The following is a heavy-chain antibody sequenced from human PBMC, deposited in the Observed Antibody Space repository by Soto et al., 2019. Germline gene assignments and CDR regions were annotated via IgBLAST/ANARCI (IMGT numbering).Heavy chain of an antibody. CDR2: IYSGGST. V-gene: IGHV3-53*02. Sequence: EVQLVETGGGLIQPGGSLRLSCAASGFTVSNNYMSWVRQAPGKGLEWVSLIYSGGSTFYADSVKGRFTISRDNSKNTLFLQMNSLRAEDTAVYFCATYTGLDYWGQVTLVTVSS. J-gene: IGHJ4*02. D-gene: IGHD2-2*02. CDR3: ATYTGLDY. CDR1: GFTVSNNY.